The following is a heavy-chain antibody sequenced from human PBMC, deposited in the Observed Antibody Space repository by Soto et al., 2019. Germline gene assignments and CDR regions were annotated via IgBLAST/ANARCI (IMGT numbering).Heavy chain of an antibody. Sequence: QVQLVESGGGVVQPGRSLRLSCAASGFTFSSYAMHWVRQAPGKGLEWVAVISYDGSNKYYAYSVKGRFTISRDNSKNTLXLQMNSLRAEDTAVYYCAREPSGYSYGYYYYGMDVWGQGTTVTVSS. V-gene: IGHV3-30-3*01. D-gene: IGHD5-18*01. CDR1: GFTFSSYA. J-gene: IGHJ6*02. CDR3: AREPSGYSYGYYYYGMDV. CDR2: ISYDGSNK.